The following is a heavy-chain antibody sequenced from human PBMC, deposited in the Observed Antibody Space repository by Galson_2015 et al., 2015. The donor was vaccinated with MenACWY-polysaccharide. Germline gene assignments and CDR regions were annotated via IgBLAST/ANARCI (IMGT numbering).Heavy chain of an antibody. J-gene: IGHJ3*02. V-gene: IGHV1-69*04. CDR3: ARGPLHVGFDI. D-gene: IGHD3-10*02. CDR1: GDTFSSFG. Sequence: SVKVSCKASGDTFSSFGITWVRQAPGQGLEWMGRIIPILGVTDHAQRFPGRVTVTAYRSTTTAYMELSNLRFEDTAVYYCARGPLHVGFDIWGRGTMVTVSS. CDR2: IIPILGVT.